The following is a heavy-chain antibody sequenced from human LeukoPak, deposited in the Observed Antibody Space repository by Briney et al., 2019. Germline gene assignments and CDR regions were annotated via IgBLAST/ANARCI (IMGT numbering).Heavy chain of an antibody. Sequence: PSETLSLTCTVSGGSISSSSYYWGWIRQPPGKGLEWIGSIYYSGSTYYNPSLKSRVTISVDTSKNQFSLKLSSVTAADTAVYYCASDLAARVPPRIVYYMDAWGKGTTVTVSS. V-gene: IGHV4-39*07. D-gene: IGHD6-6*01. CDR2: IYYSGST. J-gene: IGHJ6*03. CDR3: ASDLAARVPPRIVYYMDA. CDR1: GGSISSSSYY.